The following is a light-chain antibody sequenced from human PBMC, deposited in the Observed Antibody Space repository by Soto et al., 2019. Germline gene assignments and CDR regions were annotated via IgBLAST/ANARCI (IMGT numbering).Light chain of an antibody. CDR1: SSDVGDYNS. CDR2: AVT. Sequence: QSALTQPRSVSGSPGQSVTISCTGTSSDVGDYNSVSWYQQHPGKAPKLIIYAVTKRPSGVPDRFSGSKSGNTASLTISGLQADDEADYYCCSYAGSYTFYVFGTGTKVTVL. V-gene: IGLV2-11*01. J-gene: IGLJ1*01. CDR3: CSYAGSYTFYV.